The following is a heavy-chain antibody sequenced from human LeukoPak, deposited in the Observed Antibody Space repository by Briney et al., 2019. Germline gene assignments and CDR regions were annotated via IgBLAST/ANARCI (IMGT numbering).Heavy chain of an antibody. Sequence: SETLSLTCAVYGGSFSGYYWSWIRQPPGKGLEWIGDMNHSGTTKYNASHESRVTISVDTSKNQFSLKASSVTAADTAVYYCARGLNWNDGNYYYGMDVWGKGTTVTVSS. CDR1: GGSFSGYY. J-gene: IGHJ6*04. CDR3: ARGLNWNDGNYYYGMDV. D-gene: IGHD1-20*01. V-gene: IGHV4-34*01. CDR2: MNHSGTT.